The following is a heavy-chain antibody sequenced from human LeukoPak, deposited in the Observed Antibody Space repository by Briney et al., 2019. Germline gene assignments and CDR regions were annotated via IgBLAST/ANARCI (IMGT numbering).Heavy chain of an antibody. J-gene: IGHJ4*02. V-gene: IGHV3-23*01. Sequence: GGSLRLSCAASGFTFSTYSMTWVRQAPRKGLEWVSSISGSSGDTYYADSVKGRFTISRDNSKNTLYLQMNNLRAEDTAVYYCAKDSGGKYQLLHLVVDYWGQGTLVTVAS. CDR2: ISGSSGDT. CDR1: GFTFSTYS. D-gene: IGHD2-2*02. CDR3: AKDSGGKYQLLHLVVDY.